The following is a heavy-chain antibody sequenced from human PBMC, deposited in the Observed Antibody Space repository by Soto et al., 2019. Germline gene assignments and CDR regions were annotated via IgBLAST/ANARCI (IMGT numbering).Heavy chain of an antibody. Sequence: GGSLRLSCAASGFTFSSYAMHRLPQAPGKGLEWVAVISYDGSNKYYADSVKGRFTISRDNSKNTLYLQMNGLRAEDTAVYYCTTGTTDYYYYGMDVWGQGTTVTVSS. CDR3: TTGTTDYYYYGMDV. D-gene: IGHD1-7*01. CDR1: GFTFSSYA. V-gene: IGHV3-30-3*01. CDR2: ISYDGSNK. J-gene: IGHJ6*02.